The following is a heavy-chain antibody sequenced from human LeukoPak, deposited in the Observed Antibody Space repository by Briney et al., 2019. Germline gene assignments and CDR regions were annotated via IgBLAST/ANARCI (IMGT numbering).Heavy chain of an antibody. CDR2: IYYSGST. CDR1: GGSISSYY. V-gene: IGHV4-39*01. J-gene: IGHJ4*02. D-gene: IGHD3/OR15-3a*01. Sequence: SETLSLTCTVSGGSISSYYWGWIRQPPGKGLEWIGSIYYSGSTYYNPSLKSQVSISIDTSKNQFSLRLTSATAADTAVYYCARQTGSGLFILPGGQGTLVTVSS. CDR3: ARQTGSGLFILP.